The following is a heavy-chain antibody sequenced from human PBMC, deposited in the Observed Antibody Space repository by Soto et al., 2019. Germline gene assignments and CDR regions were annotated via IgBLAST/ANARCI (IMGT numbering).Heavy chain of an antibody. Sequence: QVQLQESGPGLVKPSETLSLTCTVSGGSVSSGSYYWSWIRQPPGKGLEWIGYIYYSGSTNYNPPLKSRVTISVDPSKNQFSLKLSPVTAAETAVDYCAINWNYLYYFDYWGQGTLVTVSS. D-gene: IGHD1-7*01. CDR3: AINWNYLYYFDY. J-gene: IGHJ4*02. V-gene: IGHV4-61*01. CDR1: GGSVSSGSYY. CDR2: IYYSGST.